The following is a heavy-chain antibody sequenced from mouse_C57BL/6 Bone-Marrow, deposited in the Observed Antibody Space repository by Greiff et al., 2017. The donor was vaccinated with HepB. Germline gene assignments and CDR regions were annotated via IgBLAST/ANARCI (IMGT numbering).Heavy chain of an antibody. V-gene: IGHV3-6*01. D-gene: IGHD2-13*01. CDR2: ISYDGSN. Sequence: DVKLVESGPGLVKPSQSLSLTCSVTGYSITSGYYWNWIRQFPGNKLEWMGYISYDGSNNYNPSLKNRISITRDTSKNQFFLKLNSVTTEDTATYYCARGESYDSYAMDYWGQGTSVTVSS. CDR3: ARGESYDSYAMDY. J-gene: IGHJ4*01. CDR1: GYSITSGYY.